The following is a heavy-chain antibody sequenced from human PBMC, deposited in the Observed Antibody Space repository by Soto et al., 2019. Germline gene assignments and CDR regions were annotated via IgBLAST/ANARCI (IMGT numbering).Heavy chain of an antibody. V-gene: IGHV1-18*01. D-gene: IGHD3-22*01. CDR1: GYTFTSSG. J-gene: IGHJ3*01. CDR2: ISAHTGSS. CDR3: ARAFFYQGSDSRGYSFEAFDF. Sequence: QVQLVQSGAEVKKPGASVKVSCKASGYTFTSSGMSWVRQSPGQGLEWMGWISAHTGSSEYAQRFQGRVTMTPDRSTSTAYMELRSLRSDDTAVYYCARAFFYQGSDSRGYSFEAFDFWGPGTLVTVSS.